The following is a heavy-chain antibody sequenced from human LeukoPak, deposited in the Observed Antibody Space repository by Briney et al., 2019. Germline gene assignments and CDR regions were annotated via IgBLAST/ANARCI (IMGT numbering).Heavy chain of an antibody. J-gene: IGHJ4*02. CDR1: GFTFSSYW. D-gene: IGHD4-23*01. Sequence: GGSLRLSCAASGFTFSSYWMDWARQGPGKGLVWVTRIKGDGSSVIYADSVKGRFTVSRDNAENTLYLHMNSLRAEDTAMYHCTRVRGDYGGTSDFWGQGTLVTVSS. CDR3: TRVRGDYGGTSDF. V-gene: IGHV3-74*01. CDR2: IKGDGSSV.